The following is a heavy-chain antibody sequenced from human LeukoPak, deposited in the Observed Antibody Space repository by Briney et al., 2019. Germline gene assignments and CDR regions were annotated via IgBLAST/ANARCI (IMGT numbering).Heavy chain of an antibody. Sequence: GESLKISCKGSGYSFTSYWIGWVRQMPGKGLEWMGIIYPGDSDTRYSPSFQGQVTISADKSISTAYLQWSSLKASDTAMYYCARHDGSERRIAAAVFPAPGRPDYWGQGTLVTVSS. D-gene: IGHD6-13*01. CDR2: IYPGDSDT. CDR3: ARHDGSERRIAAAVFPAPGRPDY. V-gene: IGHV5-51*01. CDR1: GYSFTSYW. J-gene: IGHJ4*02.